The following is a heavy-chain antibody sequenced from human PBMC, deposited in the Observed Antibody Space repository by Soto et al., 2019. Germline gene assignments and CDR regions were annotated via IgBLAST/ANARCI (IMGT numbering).Heavy chain of an antibody. CDR3: ARDSLAVSGNLRLDY. D-gene: IGHD6-19*01. CDR1: GFTFSSYS. Sequence: GGSLRLSCAASGFTFSSYSMNWVRQAPGKGLEWVSYISSSSSTIYYADSVKGRFTISRDNAKNSLYLQMNSLRDEDTAVYYCARDSLAVSGNLRLDYWGQGTLVTVSS. V-gene: IGHV3-48*02. J-gene: IGHJ4*02. CDR2: ISSSSSTI.